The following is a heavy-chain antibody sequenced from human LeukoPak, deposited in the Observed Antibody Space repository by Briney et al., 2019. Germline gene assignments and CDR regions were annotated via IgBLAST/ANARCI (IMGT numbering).Heavy chain of an antibody. D-gene: IGHD1-26*01. V-gene: IGHV3-74*01. J-gene: IGHJ4*02. CDR1: GFTFSDYW. CDR2: INTDGSMT. Sequence: HSGGSLRLSCAASGFTFSDYWMHWVRQVPGKGLVWVSRINTDGSMTHYADSVKGRFTVSRDNAKNTLYLQMNSLRVEDMAVYYCARIIVGATGIDYWGQGTLVTVSS. CDR3: ARIIVGATGIDY.